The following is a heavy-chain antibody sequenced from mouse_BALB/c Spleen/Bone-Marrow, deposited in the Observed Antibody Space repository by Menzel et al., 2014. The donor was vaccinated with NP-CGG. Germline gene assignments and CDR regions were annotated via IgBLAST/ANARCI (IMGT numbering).Heavy chain of an antibody. J-gene: IGHJ1*01. Sequence: QVQLQQSGAEMVKPGASVKLSCKASGDIFTSYYMYWVKQRPGQGLEWIEGINPNNSGTHFNEKFESEATLTVDKSSSTAYMELSSLTSEDSAVYYCARGRYDSDGWYFDVWGAGTTVTVSS. CDR3: ARGRYDSDGWYFDV. V-gene: IGHV1-53*01. CDR1: GDIFTSYY. D-gene: IGHD2-4*01. CDR2: INPNNSGT.